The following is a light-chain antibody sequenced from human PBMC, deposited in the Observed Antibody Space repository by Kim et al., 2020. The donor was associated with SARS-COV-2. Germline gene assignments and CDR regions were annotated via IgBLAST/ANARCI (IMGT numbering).Light chain of an antibody. V-gene: IGKV3-20*01. CDR1: QSVSSSF. Sequence: SPGERATLSCRASQSVSSSFLAWSQQKPGQAPRLLIYGASRRATGIPDRFSGSGSGTDFTLTISRLEPEDFAVYYCQQYANSPLTFGGGTKVEIK. CDR2: GAS. CDR3: QQYANSPLT. J-gene: IGKJ4*01.